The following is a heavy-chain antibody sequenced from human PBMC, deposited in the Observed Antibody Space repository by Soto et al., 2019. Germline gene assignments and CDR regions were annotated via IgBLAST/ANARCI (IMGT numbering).Heavy chain of an antibody. CDR3: AREQVVVVTVIQGWFAP. D-gene: IGHD2-21*02. V-gene: IGHV1-69*06. CDR2: IIPIFGTA. CDR1: GGTFSSYA. Sequence: QVQLVQSGAEVKKPGSSVKVSCKASGGTFSSYAISWVRQAPGQGLEWMGGIIPIFGTANYAQKFKGRVTITADKSTSTAYMGLSSLGSEDTAVYYCAREQVVVVTVIQGWFAPWCQGTLVTVST. J-gene: IGHJ5*02.